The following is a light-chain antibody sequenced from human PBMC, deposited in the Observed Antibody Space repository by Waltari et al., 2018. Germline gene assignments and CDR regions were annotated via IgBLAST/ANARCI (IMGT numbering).Light chain of an antibody. V-gene: IGKV3-11*01. J-gene: IGKJ1*01. Sequence: EIVLTQSPATLSASPGERVTLSCRASQSVGTFLAWYQQKPGQAPRLLIYDASKRATGTPAKFSASGSGTDFTLTISSLGPEDFAVYYCLQRSNRPPWTFGQGTKVDVK. CDR3: LQRSNRPPWT. CDR1: QSVGTF. CDR2: DAS.